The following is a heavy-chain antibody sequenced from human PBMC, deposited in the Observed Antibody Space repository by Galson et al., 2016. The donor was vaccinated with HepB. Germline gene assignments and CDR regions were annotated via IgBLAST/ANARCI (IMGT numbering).Heavy chain of an antibody. V-gene: IGHV3-53*01. D-gene: IGHD2-21*02. Sequence: SLRLSCAASGCTVSNTFMTWVLQAPGKALVWGSVIYSGGSTPYADSVKGRFTISRDISNNTLNVQMNSLIAAVTAVYYCAAEIIASCGGDCLDYWGQGTLVTVSS. CDR3: AAEIIASCGGDCLDY. CDR1: GCTVSNTF. CDR2: IYSGGST. J-gene: IGHJ4*02.